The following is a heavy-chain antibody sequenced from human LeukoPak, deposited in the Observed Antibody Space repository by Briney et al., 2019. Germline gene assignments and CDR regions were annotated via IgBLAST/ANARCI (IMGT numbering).Heavy chain of an antibody. J-gene: IGHJ4*02. D-gene: IGHD3-10*01. CDR3: SRDGITTVRGVTAFDK. CDR1: GFTFSDYY. CDR2: IKQDGSEI. V-gene: IGHV3-7*01. Sequence: GGSLRLSCAASGFTFSDYYMNWIRQAPGKGLEWVAHIKQDGSEIFYADSVKGRFTITRDNVENSLYLQLNSLRVEDTAVYYCSRDGITTVRGVTAFDKWGQGTLVTVSS.